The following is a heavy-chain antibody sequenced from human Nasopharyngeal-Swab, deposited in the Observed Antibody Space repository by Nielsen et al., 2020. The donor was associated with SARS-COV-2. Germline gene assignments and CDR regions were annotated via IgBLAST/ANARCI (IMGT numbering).Heavy chain of an antibody. CDR1: GFTFSSYW. J-gene: IGHJ6*02. V-gene: IGHV3-7*03. CDR3: ARDSLRFLEWLAYYYYYGMDV. D-gene: IGHD3-3*01. Sequence: GESLKISCAASGFTFSSYWMSWVRQAPGKGLEWVANIKQDGSEKYYVDSVKGRFTISRDNAKNSLYLQMNSLRAEDTAVYYCARDSLRFLEWLAYYYYYGMDVWGQGTTVTVSS. CDR2: IKQDGSEK.